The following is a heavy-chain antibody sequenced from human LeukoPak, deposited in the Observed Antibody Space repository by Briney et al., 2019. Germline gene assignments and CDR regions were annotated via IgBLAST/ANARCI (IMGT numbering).Heavy chain of an antibody. CDR2: IYHSGST. D-gene: IGHD4-17*01. CDR1: GGSISSSNW. Sequence: PSETLSLTCAVSGGSISSSNWWSWVRQPPGKGLEWIGKIYHSGSTNYNPSLKSRVTISVDKSKNQFSLKLSSVTAADTAVYYCARTDYGPPSDAFDIWGQGTMVTVSS. CDR3: ARTDYGPPSDAFDI. J-gene: IGHJ3*02. V-gene: IGHV4-4*02.